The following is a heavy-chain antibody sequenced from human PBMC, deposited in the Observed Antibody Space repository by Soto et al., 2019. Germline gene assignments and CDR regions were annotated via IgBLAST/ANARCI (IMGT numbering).Heavy chain of an antibody. CDR2: IYYSVST. J-gene: IGHJ4*02. CDR3: GRRPRHRFECAY. Sequence: SETLSLTCTVAGGSISSGGYYWSWIRQHPGKGLEWIVYIYYSVSTYYNPSLKSRVTISVNTPKTQFPLKLPSVPAADRAFYSCGRRPRHRFECAYWARGALVPVSS. V-gene: IGHV4-31*03. D-gene: IGHD3-3*01. CDR1: GGSISSGGYY.